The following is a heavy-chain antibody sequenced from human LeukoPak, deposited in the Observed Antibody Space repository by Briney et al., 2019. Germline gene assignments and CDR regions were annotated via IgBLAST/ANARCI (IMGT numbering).Heavy chain of an antibody. J-gene: IGHJ3*02. CDR1: GFTFSSYS. V-gene: IGHV3-30*18. CDR3: AKLWVRGAHDAFDI. Sequence: GGSLRLSCAASGFTFSSYSMHWVRQAPGKGLEWVAVISYDGSSKYYADSVKGRFTISRDNSKNTLYLQMNSLRAEDTAVYYCAKLWVRGAHDAFDIWGQGTMVTVSS. D-gene: IGHD3-10*01. CDR2: ISYDGSSK.